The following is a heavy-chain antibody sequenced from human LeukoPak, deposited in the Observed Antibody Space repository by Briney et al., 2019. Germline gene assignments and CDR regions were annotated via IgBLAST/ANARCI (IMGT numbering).Heavy chain of an antibody. J-gene: IGHJ4*02. CDR2: ISYDGSNK. V-gene: IGHV3-30-3*01. CDR3: AKASERRELLRPFDY. CDR1: GFTFSSYA. D-gene: IGHD1-26*01. Sequence: PGGSLRLSCAASGFTFSSYAMHWVRQAPGKGLEWVAVISYDGSNKYYADSVKGRFTISRDNSKNTLYLQMNSLRAEDTAVYYCAKASERRELLRPFDYWGQGTLVTVSS.